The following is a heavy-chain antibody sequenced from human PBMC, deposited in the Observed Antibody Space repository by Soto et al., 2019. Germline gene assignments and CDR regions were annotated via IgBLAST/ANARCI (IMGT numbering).Heavy chain of an antibody. D-gene: IGHD4-17*01. CDR2: IIPIFGTA. Sequence: EASVKVSCKASGGTFSSYAISWVRQAPGQGLEWMGGIIPIFGTANYAQKFQGRVTITADKSTSTAYMELSSLRSEDTAVYYCARSHDYGDYEAYFDYWGQGTLVTVSS. J-gene: IGHJ4*02. CDR3: ARSHDYGDYEAYFDY. CDR1: GGTFSSYA. V-gene: IGHV1-69*06.